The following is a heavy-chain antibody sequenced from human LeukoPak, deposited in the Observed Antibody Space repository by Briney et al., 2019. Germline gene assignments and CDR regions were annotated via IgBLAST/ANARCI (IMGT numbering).Heavy chain of an antibody. CDR1: GFTFSNAW. CDR3: TTEVEMATMDAFDY. Sequence: GGSLRLSCAASGFTFSNAWMSWVRQAPGKGLEWVGRIKSKTDGGTTDYAAPVKGRFTISRDDSKNTLYLQMNSLKTEDTAVYYCTTEVEMATMDAFDYWGQGTLVTVSS. V-gene: IGHV3-15*01. J-gene: IGHJ4*02. CDR2: IKSKTDGGTT. D-gene: IGHD5-24*01.